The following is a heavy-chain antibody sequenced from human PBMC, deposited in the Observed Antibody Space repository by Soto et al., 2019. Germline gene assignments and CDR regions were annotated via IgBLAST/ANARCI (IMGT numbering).Heavy chain of an antibody. V-gene: IGHV3-53*04. CDR2: IYGVGDI. D-gene: IGHD3-3*02. J-gene: IGHJ2*01. CDR1: GFTVSTNH. Sequence: EVQVEESGGGLVQPGGSLRLSCAASGFTVSTNHMTWVRQAPGKGLEWVSVIYGVGDIYYADSVKGRFTISRDNSKNTVYIQMNSLRADDTAVYYCVAAGGISPYWYFDVWGRGTLVTVYS. CDR3: VAAGGISPYWYFDV.